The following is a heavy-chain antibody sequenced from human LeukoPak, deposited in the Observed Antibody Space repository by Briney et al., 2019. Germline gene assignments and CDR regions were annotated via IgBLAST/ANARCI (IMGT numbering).Heavy chain of an antibody. CDR1: GFTFSSYS. D-gene: IGHD1-26*01. V-gene: IGHV3-21*01. Sequence: GGSLRLSCAASGFTFSSYSMNWVRQAPGKGLEWVSSISSSSSYIYYADPVKGRFTISRDNAKNSLYLQMNSLRAEDTAVYYCARKVSQNSGSYPPEYYFDYWGQGTLVTVSS. CDR3: ARKVSQNSGSYPPEYYFDY. J-gene: IGHJ4*02. CDR2: ISSSSSYI.